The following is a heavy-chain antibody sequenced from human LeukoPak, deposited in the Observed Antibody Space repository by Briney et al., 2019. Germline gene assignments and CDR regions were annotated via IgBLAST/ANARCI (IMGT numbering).Heavy chain of an antibody. CDR3: ARRNRGYGGAFDI. J-gene: IGHJ3*02. D-gene: IGHD5-18*01. CDR1: GGSISIPNW. Sequence: SETLSLTCGVSGGSISIPNWWNWVRQPPGKGLDWIGEMSLTGRTNYNPSLNGRGTMSLDESRNHHSLSLTSVTVADTAVYYCARRNRGYGGAFDIWGQGTMVTVSS. CDR2: MSLTGRT. V-gene: IGHV4-4*02.